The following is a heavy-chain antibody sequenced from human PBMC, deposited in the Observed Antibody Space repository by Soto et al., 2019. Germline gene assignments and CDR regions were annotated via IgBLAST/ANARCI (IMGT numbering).Heavy chain of an antibody. CDR3: ARDLHPQVGIPLDY. CDR2: ISWNTGSI. CDR1: GFDFDDYA. Sequence: EVQLVESGGGLVQPGRSLRLSCVGSGFDFDDYAMHWVRQAPGKGLEWVSGISWNTGSIGYADSVKSRFTISRDNIKNSLYLQMNSLRAEDTAVYYCARDLHPQVGIPLDYWGQGTLVTVSS. V-gene: IGHV3-9*01. D-gene: IGHD1-26*01. J-gene: IGHJ4*02.